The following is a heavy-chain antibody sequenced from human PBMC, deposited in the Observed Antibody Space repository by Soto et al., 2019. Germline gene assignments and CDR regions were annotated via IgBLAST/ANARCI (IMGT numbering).Heavy chain of an antibody. Sequence: SETLSLTCTVSGGSVSANSYYWNWIRLPPGKGLEWIGEINHSGSTNYNPSLKSRVTISVDTSKNQFSLKLSSVTAADTAVYYCARGGFSSSSLSYFDYWGQGTLVTVSS. V-gene: IGHV4-34*01. CDR3: ARGGFSSSSLSYFDY. D-gene: IGHD6-6*01. CDR1: GGSVSANSYY. CDR2: INHSGST. J-gene: IGHJ4*02.